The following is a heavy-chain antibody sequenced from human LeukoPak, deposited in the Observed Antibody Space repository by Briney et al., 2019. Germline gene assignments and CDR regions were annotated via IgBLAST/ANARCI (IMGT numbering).Heavy chain of an antibody. J-gene: IGHJ6*02. CDR2: IYYSGST. Sequence: PSETLSLTSTVSGGSISSSSYYWGWIRQPPGKGLEWIGSIYYSGSTYYNPSLKSRVTISVDTSKNQFSLKLSSVTAADTAVYYCVVGRDEWSSYYGMDVWGQGTMVTVSS. D-gene: IGHD1-26*01. CDR3: VVGRDEWSSYYGMDV. CDR1: GGSISSSSYY. V-gene: IGHV4-39*01.